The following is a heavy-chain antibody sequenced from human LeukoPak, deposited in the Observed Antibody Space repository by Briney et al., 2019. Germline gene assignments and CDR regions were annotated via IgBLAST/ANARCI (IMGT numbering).Heavy chain of an antibody. CDR2: IYTSGST. V-gene: IGHV4-61*02. D-gene: IGHD5-18*01. Sequence: SETLSLTCTVSGGSISSGSYYWRWLRQPAGKGLEWLGRIYTSGSTNYNPSLKSRVTMSVDTSKNQFSLKLSSVTAADTAVYYCARDGGYSYAPADPFDYWGQGTLVTVSS. CDR1: GGSISSGSYY. CDR3: ARDGGYSYAPADPFDY. J-gene: IGHJ4*02.